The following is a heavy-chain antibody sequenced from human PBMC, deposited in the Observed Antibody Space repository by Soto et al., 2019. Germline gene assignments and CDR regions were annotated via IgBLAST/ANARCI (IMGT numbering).Heavy chain of an antibody. CDR3: ARVKYDFWSGYYSRDNWFDP. D-gene: IGHD3-3*01. J-gene: IGHJ5*02. Sequence: PSETLSLTCTVSGGSISSYYWSWIRQPPGKGLEWIGYIYYSGSTNYNPSLKSRVTISVDTSKNQFSLKLSSVTAADTAVYYWARVKYDFWSGYYSRDNWFDPWGQGTLVTVSP. CDR2: IYYSGST. CDR1: GGSISSYY. V-gene: IGHV4-59*01.